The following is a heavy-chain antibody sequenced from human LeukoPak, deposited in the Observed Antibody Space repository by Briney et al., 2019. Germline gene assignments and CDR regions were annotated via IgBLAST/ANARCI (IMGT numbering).Heavy chain of an antibody. J-gene: IGHJ5*02. Sequence: GASVKVSCKASGGTFSSYAISWVQQAPGQGLEWMGGIIPIFGTANYAQKFQGRVTITADESTSTAYMELSSLRSEDTAVYYCARWISGSYFWFDPWGQGTLVTVSS. D-gene: IGHD1-26*01. CDR2: IIPIFGTA. V-gene: IGHV1-69*13. CDR1: GGTFSSYA. CDR3: ARWISGSYFWFDP.